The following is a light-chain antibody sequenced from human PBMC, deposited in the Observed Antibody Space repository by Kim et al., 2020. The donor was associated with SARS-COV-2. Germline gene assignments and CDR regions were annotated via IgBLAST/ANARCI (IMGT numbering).Light chain of an antibody. CDR2: AAS. J-gene: IGKJ1*01. Sequence: GDRVTITCRASQDISNHVAWYRQNPGEAPELLVYAASTLKIGVPSRFSGSGSGTEFTLTISNLQPEDFATYSCLQVYTYPRTFAQGTKVDI. CDR3: LQVYTYPRT. V-gene: IGKV1-9*01. CDR1: QDISNH.